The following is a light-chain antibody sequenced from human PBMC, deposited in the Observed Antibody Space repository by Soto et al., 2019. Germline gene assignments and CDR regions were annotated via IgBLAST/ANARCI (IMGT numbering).Light chain of an antibody. Sequence: QSALTQPASVSGSPGQSITISCTGTSSDVGGYNYVSWYQQHPGKAPKLMIYDVSNRPSGVSNRFCGSKSGNTASLTISGLQAEDEVDYYCSSYTSSSTLVVFGGGTKLTVL. J-gene: IGLJ2*01. CDR2: DVS. CDR3: SSYTSSSTLVV. V-gene: IGLV2-14*01. CDR1: SSDVGGYNY.